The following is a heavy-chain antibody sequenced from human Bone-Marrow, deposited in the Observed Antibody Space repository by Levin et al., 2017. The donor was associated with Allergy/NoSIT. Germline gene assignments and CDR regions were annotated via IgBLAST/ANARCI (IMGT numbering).Heavy chain of an antibody. J-gene: IGHJ3*02. Sequence: GGSLRLSCAASGFTVSSNYMSWVRQAPGKGLEWVSVIYSGGSTYYADSVKGRFTISRDNSKNTLYLQMNSLRAEDTAVYYCASTVHCSSTSCYKYSSGPGAFDIWGQGTMVTVSS. V-gene: IGHV3-53*01. CDR2: IYSGGST. CDR3: ASTVHCSSTSCYKYSSGPGAFDI. D-gene: IGHD2-2*02. CDR1: GFTVSSNY.